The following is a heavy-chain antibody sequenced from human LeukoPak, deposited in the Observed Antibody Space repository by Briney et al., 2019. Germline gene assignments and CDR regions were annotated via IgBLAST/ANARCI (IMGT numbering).Heavy chain of an antibody. V-gene: IGHV3-53*01. D-gene: IGHD1-26*01. CDR1: GFTVSSNY. CDR3: ARVQGSYYAPYFDY. CDR2: IYSGGST. Sequence: GGSLRLSCAASGFTVSSNYMSWVRQAPGKGLEWVSVIYSGGSTYYADSVKGRFTISRDNSKNTLYLQMNSLRAEDTAMYYCARVQGSYYAPYFDYWGQGTLVTVSS. J-gene: IGHJ4*02.